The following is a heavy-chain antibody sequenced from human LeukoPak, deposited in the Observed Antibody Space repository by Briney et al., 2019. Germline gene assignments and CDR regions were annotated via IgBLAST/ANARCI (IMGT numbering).Heavy chain of an antibody. V-gene: IGHV3-53*01. J-gene: IGHJ4*02. CDR1: GFTVSSNY. Sequence: GGSLRLSCAASGFTVSSNYMTWVRQGPGKGLEWVSVIYSGGSTYYADSVKGRFTISRDNSKNTLYLQMNTLRAEDTAVYYCARLPDGDYGGYFDYWGQGTLVTVSS. CDR2: IYSGGST. D-gene: IGHD4-17*01. CDR3: ARLPDGDYGGYFDY.